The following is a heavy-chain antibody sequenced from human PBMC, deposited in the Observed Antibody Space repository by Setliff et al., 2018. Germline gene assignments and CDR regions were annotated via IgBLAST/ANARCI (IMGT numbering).Heavy chain of an antibody. Sequence: SETLSLTCTVSGDSISDASIMAWIRQPPGKGLEFIGYVFYSGSFNYNPSLESRVTISVDTSKNQFSLKLASVTAADTALYYCARGGGSYYEGYFDYWGQGTLVTSPQ. CDR3: ARGGGSYYEGYFDY. CDR2: VFYSGSF. J-gene: IGHJ4*02. CDR1: GDSISDAS. D-gene: IGHD1-26*01. V-gene: IGHV4-59*01.